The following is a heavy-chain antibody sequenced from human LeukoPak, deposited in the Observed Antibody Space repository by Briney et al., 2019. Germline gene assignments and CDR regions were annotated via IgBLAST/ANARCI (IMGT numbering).Heavy chain of an antibody. J-gene: IGHJ6*03. CDR3: ARQRADSVYDFRRRDFYDYYYIDV. CDR1: GGSLSSSNYY. V-gene: IGHV4-39*01. D-gene: IGHD5/OR15-5a*01. Sequence: KTSETLSLTCTVSGGSLSSSNYYWGWIRQPPGKGLEWIGSLYYSGTTYYNPSLKGRVTISVDTSKRNFSLKLSSVTAADTAVYYCARQRADSVYDFRRRDFYDYYYIDVWGKGTTVTISS. CDR2: LYYSGTT.